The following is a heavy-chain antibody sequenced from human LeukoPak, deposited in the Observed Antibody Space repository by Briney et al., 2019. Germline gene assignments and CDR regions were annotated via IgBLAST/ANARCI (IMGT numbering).Heavy chain of an antibody. Sequence: ASETLSLTCTVSGGSISSYYWSWIRQPAGKGLEWIGRIYTSGSTNYNPSLKSRVTMSVDTSKNQFSLKLSSVTAADTAVYYCARDMSGSYYDAFDIWGQGTMVTVSS. CDR1: GGSISSYY. CDR2: IYTSGST. CDR3: ARDMSGSYYDAFDI. D-gene: IGHD1-26*01. V-gene: IGHV4-4*07. J-gene: IGHJ3*02.